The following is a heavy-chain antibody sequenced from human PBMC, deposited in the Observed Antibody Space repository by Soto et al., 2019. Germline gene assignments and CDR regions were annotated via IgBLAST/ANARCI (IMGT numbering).Heavy chain of an antibody. D-gene: IGHD3-22*01. CDR1: GYTFTSYG. CDR2: ISAYNGNT. J-gene: IGHJ3*02. Sequence: ASVKVSCKASGYTFTSYGISWVRQAPGQGLEWMGWISAYNGNTNYAQKLQGRVTMTTDTSTSTAYMELRSLRSDDTAVYYCARERSYYYYSSGYPVDAFDIWCPGTIVTV. V-gene: IGHV1-18*01. CDR3: ARERSYYYYSSGYPVDAFDI.